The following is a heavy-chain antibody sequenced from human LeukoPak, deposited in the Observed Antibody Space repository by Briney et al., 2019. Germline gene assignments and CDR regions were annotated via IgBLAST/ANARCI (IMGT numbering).Heavy chain of an antibody. Sequence: ASVKVSCKASGYSFTGYFIHWVRQAPGQGLEWVGWINPNSGGTNYAQKFQGWVTMTRDTSISTAYMELSRLRSDDTAVYYCARELTVGLCGMDVWGQGTTVIVSS. CDR3: ARELTVGLCGMDV. D-gene: IGHD3/OR15-3a*01. V-gene: IGHV1-2*04. J-gene: IGHJ6*02. CDR2: INPNSGGT. CDR1: GYSFTGYF.